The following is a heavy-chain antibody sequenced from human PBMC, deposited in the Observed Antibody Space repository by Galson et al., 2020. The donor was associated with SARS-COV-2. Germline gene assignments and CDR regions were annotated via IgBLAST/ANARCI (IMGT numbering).Heavy chain of an antibody. CDR1: GFMFSTYG. Sequence: GGSLRLSCVASGFMFSTYGLSWVRQAPGEGLEWIAGIGGSGAPTAYAESVQGRFVVTRDNSINTLYLQLNSLTVEDTAFYYCARQTYGDLDYWGQGTLVTGSS. CDR2: IGGSGAPT. D-gene: IGHD4-17*01. V-gene: IGHV3-23*01. J-gene: IGHJ4*02. CDR3: ARQTYGDLDY.